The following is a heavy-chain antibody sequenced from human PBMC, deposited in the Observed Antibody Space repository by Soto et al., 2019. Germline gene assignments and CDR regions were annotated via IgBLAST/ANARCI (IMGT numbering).Heavy chain of an antibody. CDR3: ARGVPSGNYYYGMDV. CDR1: GGTFSSYA. CDR2: IIPILGIA. D-gene: IGHD6-25*01. Sequence: ASVKVSCKASGGTFSSYAISWVRQAPGQGLEWMGGIIPILGIANYAQKFQGRVTITADKSTSTAYMELSSLGSEDTAVYYCARGVPSGNYYYGMDVLGQGTTVTVSS. V-gene: IGHV1-69*10. J-gene: IGHJ6*02.